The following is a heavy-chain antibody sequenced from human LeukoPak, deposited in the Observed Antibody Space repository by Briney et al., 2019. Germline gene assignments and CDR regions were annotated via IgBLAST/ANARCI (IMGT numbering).Heavy chain of an antibody. CDR2: IKSKSDGGTT. CDR3: TTSPYCSSTSCPFDS. CDR1: GFTFSDSE. D-gene: IGHD2-2*01. V-gene: IGHV3-15*01. J-gene: IGHJ4*02. Sequence: GGSLRLSCAASGFTFSDSEMTWVRQAPGKGLEWVGRIKSKSDGGTTDYAAPVKGRFTISRGDSKNTLYLQMNSLKTEDTAVYYCTTSPYCSSTSCPFDSWGQGTLVTVSS.